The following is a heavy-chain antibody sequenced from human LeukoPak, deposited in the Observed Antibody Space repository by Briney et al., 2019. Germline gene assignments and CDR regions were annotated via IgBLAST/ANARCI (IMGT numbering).Heavy chain of an antibody. CDR3: ARRSSWHLDIDY. Sequence: PGRSLRLSCAASGFTFSSYAMHWVRQAPGKGLEWVAVISYDGSNKYYADSVKGRFTISRDNSKNTLYLQMNSLRAEDTAVYYCARRSSWHLDIDYWGQGTLVTISS. D-gene: IGHD6-13*01. CDR2: ISYDGSNK. CDR1: GFTFSSYA. V-gene: IGHV3-30*01. J-gene: IGHJ4*02.